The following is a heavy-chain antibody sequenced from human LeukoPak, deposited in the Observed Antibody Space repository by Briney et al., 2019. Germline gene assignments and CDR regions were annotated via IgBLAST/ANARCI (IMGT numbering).Heavy chain of an antibody. CDR1: GYSFTSYW. Sequence: GESLKISCKGSGYSFTSYWIGWVRQMPGKGLEWMGIIYPGDSDTRYSPSFQGQVTISADKSIGTAYLQWNSLKASDTAIYYCARRNPMTQDAFDIWGQGTMVTVSS. CDR3: ARRNPMTQDAFDI. V-gene: IGHV5-51*01. CDR2: IYPGDSDT. J-gene: IGHJ3*02. D-gene: IGHD2-21*02.